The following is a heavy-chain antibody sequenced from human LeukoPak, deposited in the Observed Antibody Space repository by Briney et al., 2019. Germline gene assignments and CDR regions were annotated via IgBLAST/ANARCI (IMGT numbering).Heavy chain of an antibody. J-gene: IGHJ4*02. CDR1: GGSISSYY. Sequence: SETLSLTCTVSGGSISSYYWSWIRQPPGKGLEWIGYIYYSGSTNYNPSLKSRVTISVDTSKNQFSLKLSSVTAADTAVYYCARRSQWLPRLDYWGQGTLVTVSS. CDR3: ARRSQWLPRLDY. V-gene: IGHV4-59*01. CDR2: IYYSGST. D-gene: IGHD6-19*01.